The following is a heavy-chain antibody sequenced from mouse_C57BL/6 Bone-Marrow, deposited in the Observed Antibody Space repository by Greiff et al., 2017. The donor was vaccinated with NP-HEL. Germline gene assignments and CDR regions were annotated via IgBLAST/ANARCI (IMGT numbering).Heavy chain of an antibody. D-gene: IGHD2-4*01. CDR3: ASYYDYDDYFDY. V-gene: IGHV1-42*01. CDR1: GYSFTGYY. Sequence: EVQLQQSGPELVKPGASVKISCKASGYSFTGYYMNWVKQSPEKSLEWIGEINPSTGGTTYNQKFKAKATLTVDKSSSTAYMQLKSLTSEDSAVYYCASYYDYDDYFDYWGQGTTLTVSS. CDR2: INPSTGGT. J-gene: IGHJ2*01.